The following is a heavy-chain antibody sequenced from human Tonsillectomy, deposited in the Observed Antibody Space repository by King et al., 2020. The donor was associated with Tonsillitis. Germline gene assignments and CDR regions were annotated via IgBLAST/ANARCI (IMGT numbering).Heavy chain of an antibody. D-gene: IGHD3-10*01. Sequence: QLVQSGGHMVQSGGSLRLSCAASGFTFITHGMHWVRQAPGKGLEWVAFIRYDGSYKYYADSVKGRFTIFRDNSRNTVYLQMNSLRAEDTAVYHCVKAWVGDCYNFDYWGQGTLVTVSS. CDR3: VKAWVGDCYNFDY. CDR1: GFTFITHG. J-gene: IGHJ4*02. CDR2: IRYDGSYK. V-gene: IGHV3-30*02.